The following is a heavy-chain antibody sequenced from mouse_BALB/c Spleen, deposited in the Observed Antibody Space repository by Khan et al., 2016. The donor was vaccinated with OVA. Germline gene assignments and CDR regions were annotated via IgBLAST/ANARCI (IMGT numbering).Heavy chain of an antibody. CDR2: TIPTSGYT. CDR1: GYTFTSYW. V-gene: IGHV1-7*01. Sequence: VQLQESGAELAKSGASVKMSCTASGYTFTSYWMHWIKQRLGQGLEWIGYTIPTSGYTDYNQKFKDKATLTADKTSSTAYMQLSSLTSDDAAVDYCARGRGSYWGQGTALTVSS. J-gene: IGHJ2*01. CDR3: ARGRGSY. D-gene: IGHD1-1*01.